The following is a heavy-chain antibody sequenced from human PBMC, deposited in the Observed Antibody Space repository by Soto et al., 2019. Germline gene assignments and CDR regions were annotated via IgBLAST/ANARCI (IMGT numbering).Heavy chain of an antibody. Sequence: GGSLRLSCAASGFTFDDYAMHWVRQVPGKGLEWVSGINWNSGSIGYGDSVKGRFAISRDNAKNSLHLQMNSLSAEDTAFYYCIKDESINWYSGHFRHWGQGTLVTV. CDR1: GFTFDDYA. V-gene: IGHV3-9*01. J-gene: IGHJ1*01. D-gene: IGHD6-13*01. CDR3: IKDESINWYSGHFRH. CDR2: INWNSGSI.